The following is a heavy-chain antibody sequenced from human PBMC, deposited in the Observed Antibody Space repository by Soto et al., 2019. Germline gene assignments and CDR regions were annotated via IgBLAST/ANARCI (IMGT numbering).Heavy chain of an antibody. V-gene: IGHV4-31*03. CDR3: ARLRSNPGYYFDY. J-gene: IGHJ4*02. Sequence: SETLSLTCTVSGGSISSGGYYWSWIRQHPGKGLEWIGYIYYSGSTYYNPSLKSRVTISVDTSKNQFSLKLSSVTAADTAVYYCARLRSNPGYYFDYWGQGTLVTVSS. CDR2: IYYSGST. CDR1: GGSISSGGYY.